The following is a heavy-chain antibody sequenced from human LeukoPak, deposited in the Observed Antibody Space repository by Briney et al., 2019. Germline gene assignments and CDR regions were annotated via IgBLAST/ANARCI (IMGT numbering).Heavy chain of an antibody. CDR2: IYYTGTT. CDR1: GGSISSSDW. D-gene: IGHD6-13*01. V-gene: IGHV4-39*01. CDR3: ARLWSSFDGFDV. Sequence: SETLSLTCAVSGGSISSSDWRSWVRPPPGRGLEWIGIIYYTGTTYYNPSLKSRLTMSVDTSKNQFSLKVRSVTAADTAVFFCARLWSSFDGFDVWGQGTMVAVSS. J-gene: IGHJ3*01.